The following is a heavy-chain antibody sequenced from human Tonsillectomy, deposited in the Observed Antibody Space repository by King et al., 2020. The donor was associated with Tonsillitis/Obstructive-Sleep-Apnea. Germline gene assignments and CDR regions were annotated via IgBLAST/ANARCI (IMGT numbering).Heavy chain of an antibody. CDR1: GYTFTRNY. Sequence: VQLVESGAEVKKPGASVKLSCKASGYTFTRNYVHWVRQAPGQGLEWMGIINPSDGITTYAQKFQGRVTMTTDTSTSTVNMELTSLRAEDTAVYYCVGDDKDGRHLDYWGQGSLVSVSS. CDR2: INPSDGIT. V-gene: IGHV1-46*01. CDR3: VGDDKDGRHLDY. D-gene: IGHD2-15*01. J-gene: IGHJ4*02.